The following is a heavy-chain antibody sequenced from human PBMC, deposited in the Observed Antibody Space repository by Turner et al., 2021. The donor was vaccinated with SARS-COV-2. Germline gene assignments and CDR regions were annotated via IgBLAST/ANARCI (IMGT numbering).Heavy chain of an antibody. V-gene: IGHV1-46*03. CDR2: LNPRAVST. D-gene: IGHD6-13*01. Sequence: QVHLAQSGAEVKKPGASVTLSCTASGYTFTSYNMPWVRQAPGQEPGWMAMLNPRAVSTHFAQKFQGRVTVTGDTSTSTVSMELSSLTSEDTAVYYCARVAAGPFWYFDLWGRGTLVTVSS. CDR3: ARVAAGPFWYFDL. J-gene: IGHJ2*01. CDR1: GYTFTSYN.